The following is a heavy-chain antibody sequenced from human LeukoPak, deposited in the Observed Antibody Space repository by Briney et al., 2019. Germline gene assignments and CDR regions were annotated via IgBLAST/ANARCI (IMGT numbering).Heavy chain of an antibody. CDR2: IYYSGST. V-gene: IGHV4-59*08. D-gene: IGHD2-21*02. CDR1: GGSISSYY. CDR3: ARHRYCGGDCYPYYFDY. Sequence: SETLSLTCTVSGGSISSYYWSWIRQPPGKGPEWIGYIYYSGSTNYNPSLKSRVTISVDTSKNQFSLKLSSVTAADTAVYYCARHRYCGGDCYPYYFDYWGQGTLVTVSS. J-gene: IGHJ4*02.